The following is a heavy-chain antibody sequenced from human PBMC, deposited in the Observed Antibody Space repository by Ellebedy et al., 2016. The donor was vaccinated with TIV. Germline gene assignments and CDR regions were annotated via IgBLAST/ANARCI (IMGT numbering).Heavy chain of an antibody. CDR3: ARRASYGDYAVQVNPWFDP. D-gene: IGHD4-17*01. Sequence: GESLKISCAASGFNFRSYWMTWVRQAPGKGLEWVAKIRQEGYGIYYLESVKGRFTISRDNAKNSLFLQMNSRRVEDTAVYYCARRASYGDYAVQVNPWFDPWGQGTLVTVSS. V-gene: IGHV3-7*01. CDR2: IRQEGYGI. J-gene: IGHJ5*02. CDR1: GFNFRSYW.